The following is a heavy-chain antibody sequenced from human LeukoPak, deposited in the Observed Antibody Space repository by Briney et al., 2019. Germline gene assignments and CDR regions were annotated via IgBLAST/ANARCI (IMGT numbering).Heavy chain of an antibody. CDR3: ARYSAAAASYFDY. Sequence: PSETLSLTCAVYGGSFSGYYWSWIRQPPGKGLEWIGEINHSGSTNYNPSLKSRATISVDTSKNQFSLKLSSVTAAETAVYYCARYSAAAASYFDYWGQGTLVTVSS. D-gene: IGHD6-13*01. V-gene: IGHV4-34*01. CDR1: GGSFSGYY. J-gene: IGHJ4*02. CDR2: INHSGST.